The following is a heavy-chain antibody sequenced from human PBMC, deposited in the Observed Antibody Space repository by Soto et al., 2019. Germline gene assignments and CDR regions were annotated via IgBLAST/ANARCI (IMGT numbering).Heavy chain of an antibody. V-gene: IGHV4-4*02. CDR2: MFASGSS. Sequence: QVQLQESGPGLVKPSETLSLTCAVSGDSISSPNWWSWYRQPPGKGLELIGEMFASGSSNYNPSLNGRVTISLDTYKNHFSLKLTSLAAADTDIYYCAREGFDHRPDYWGQGIPVTVSS. CDR3: AREGFDHRPDY. J-gene: IGHJ4*02. CDR1: GDSISSPNW.